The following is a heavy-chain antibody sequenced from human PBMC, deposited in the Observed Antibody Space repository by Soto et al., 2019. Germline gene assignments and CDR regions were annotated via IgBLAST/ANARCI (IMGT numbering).Heavy chain of an antibody. Sequence: PGGSLRLSCAASGFTFSSYSMNWVRQAPGKGLEWVSYISSSSSTIYYADSVKGRFTISRDNTKNSLYLQMNSLRAEDTAVYYCTRAPFYGYSYGPFDYWGQGILVTVSS. CDR2: ISSSSSTI. CDR3: TRAPFYGYSYGPFDY. J-gene: IGHJ4*02. D-gene: IGHD5-18*01. CDR1: GFTFSSYS. V-gene: IGHV3-48*04.